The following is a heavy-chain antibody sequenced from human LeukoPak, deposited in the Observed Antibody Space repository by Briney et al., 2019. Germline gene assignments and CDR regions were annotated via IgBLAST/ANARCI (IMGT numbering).Heavy chain of an antibody. J-gene: IGHJ4*02. CDR1: DDSFSSHY. CDR2: ISYIGST. D-gene: IGHD2-2*01. V-gene: IGHV4-59*11. CDR3: ARDSCSSTSCRKKFDN. Sequence: SETLSLTCAVSDDSFSSHYWTWIRQPPGKGLEWIGYISYIGSTNYNPSLKSRVTISIDTSKNQFSLKLSSVTAADTAVYYCARDSCSSTSCRKKFDNWGQGTLVTVSS.